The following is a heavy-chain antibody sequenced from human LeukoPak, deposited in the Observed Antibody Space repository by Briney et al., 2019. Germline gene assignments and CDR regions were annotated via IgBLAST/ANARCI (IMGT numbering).Heavy chain of an antibody. Sequence: PSETLSLTCAVYGGSFSGYYWSWIRQLPGKGLEWIGEINHSGSTNYNPSLKSRVTISVDTSKNLFSLKLSSVTAADTAVYYCARREGGFDYWGQGTLVTVSS. V-gene: IGHV4-34*01. J-gene: IGHJ4*02. CDR1: GGSFSGYY. CDR3: ARREGGFDY. CDR2: INHSGST. D-gene: IGHD1-26*01.